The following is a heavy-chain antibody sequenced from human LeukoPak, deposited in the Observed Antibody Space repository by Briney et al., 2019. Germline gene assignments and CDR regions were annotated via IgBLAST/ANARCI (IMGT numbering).Heavy chain of an antibody. CDR1: GGSFSGYY. J-gene: IGHJ6*04. Sequence: SETLPLTCAVDGGSFSGYYWSWIRQPPGKGLGWIGVINHSGSTNYNPSLKSRVTISVDTSKNQFSLKLSSVTAADTAVYYCARGDIVVVPAAKMFYYGMDVWGKGTTVTVSS. D-gene: IGHD2-2*01. CDR3: ARGDIVVVPAAKMFYYGMDV. CDR2: INHSGST. V-gene: IGHV4-34*01.